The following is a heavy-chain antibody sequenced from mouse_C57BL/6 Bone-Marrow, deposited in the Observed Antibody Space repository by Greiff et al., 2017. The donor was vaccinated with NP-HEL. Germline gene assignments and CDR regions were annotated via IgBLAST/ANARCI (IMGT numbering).Heavy chain of an antibody. D-gene: IGHD1-1*01. Sequence: EVQGVESGGGLVQPGGSLSLSCAASGFTFTDYYMSWVRQPPGKALEWLGFIRNKANGYTTEYSASVKGRFTISRDNSQSILYLQMNALRAEDSATYYCARKARSTTVRSPWYFDVWGTGTTVTVSS. J-gene: IGHJ1*03. CDR2: IRNKANGYTT. V-gene: IGHV7-3*01. CDR3: ARKARSTTVRSPWYFDV. CDR1: GFTFTDYY.